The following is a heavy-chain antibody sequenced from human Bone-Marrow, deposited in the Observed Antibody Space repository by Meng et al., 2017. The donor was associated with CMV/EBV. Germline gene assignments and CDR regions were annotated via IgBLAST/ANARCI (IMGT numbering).Heavy chain of an antibody. D-gene: IGHD3-10*01. CDR2: ISAYNGNT. CDR1: GYTFTSYG. J-gene: IGHJ4*02. V-gene: IGHV1-18*01. CDR3: ARDRAGGGYFDY. Sequence: QGPLVEAGGEVKKAGAAVKVSCQASGYTFTSYGISWVRQAPGQGLEWMGWISAYNGNTNYAQKLQGRVTMTTDTSTSTAYMELRSLRSDDTAVYYCARDRAGGGYFDYWGQGTLVTVSS.